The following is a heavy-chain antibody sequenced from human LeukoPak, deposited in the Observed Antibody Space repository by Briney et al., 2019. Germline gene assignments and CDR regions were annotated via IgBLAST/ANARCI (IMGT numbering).Heavy chain of an antibody. D-gene: IGHD5-24*01. CDR3: AKSGYNRFDY. J-gene: IGHJ4*02. CDR1: GFTFSSSA. CDR2: ISGGDSST. Sequence: GGSLRLSCAASGFTFSSSAMSWVRQAPGKGLEWVSTISGGDSSTHYADSVKGRFTISRDNSKNTLYLQMNSLRADDTAVYYCAKSGYNRFDYWGQGTLVTVSS. V-gene: IGHV3-23*01.